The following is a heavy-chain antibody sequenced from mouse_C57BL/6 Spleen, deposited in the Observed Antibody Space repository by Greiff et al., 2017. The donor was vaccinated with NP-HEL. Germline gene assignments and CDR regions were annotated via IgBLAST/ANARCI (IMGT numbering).Heavy chain of an antibody. V-gene: IGHV1-82*01. CDR2: IYPGDGDT. Sequence: VKLVESGPELVKPGASVKISCKASGYAFSSSWMNWVKQRPGKGLEWIGRIYPGDGDTNYNGKFKGKATLTADKSSSTAYMQLRSLTSEDSAVYFCARDTTGYFDYWGQGTTLTVSS. D-gene: IGHD1-1*01. CDR3: ARDTTGYFDY. CDR1: GYAFSSSW. J-gene: IGHJ2*01.